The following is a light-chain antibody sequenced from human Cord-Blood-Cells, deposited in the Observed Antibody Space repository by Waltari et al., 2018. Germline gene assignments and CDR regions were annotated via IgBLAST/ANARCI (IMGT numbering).Light chain of an antibody. Sequence: DIQMTQSPSSLSASVGDRVTITCRASQSISSYLNWYQQKPGKAPKLLIYAASSLQSGVQSRFSGSGSGTDFTLTISSLQPEDFATYYCQQSYSTLPITFGQGTRLEIK. CDR1: QSISSY. V-gene: IGKV1-39*01. CDR3: QQSYSTLPIT. J-gene: IGKJ5*01. CDR2: AAS.